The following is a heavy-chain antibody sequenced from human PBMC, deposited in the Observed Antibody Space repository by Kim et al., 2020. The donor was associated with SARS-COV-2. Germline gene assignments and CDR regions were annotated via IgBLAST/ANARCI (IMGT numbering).Heavy chain of an antibody. CDR2: IYHSGST. Sequence: SETLSLTCAVSGGSISSSNWWSWVRQPPGKGLEWIGEIYHSGSTNYNPSLKSRVTISVDKSKNQFSLKLSSVTAADTAVYYCARVAGSIAAAVIDNWFDPWGQGTLVTVSS. CDR3: ARVAGSIAAAVIDNWFDP. V-gene: IGHV4-4*02. J-gene: IGHJ5*02. CDR1: GGSISSSNW. D-gene: IGHD6-13*01.